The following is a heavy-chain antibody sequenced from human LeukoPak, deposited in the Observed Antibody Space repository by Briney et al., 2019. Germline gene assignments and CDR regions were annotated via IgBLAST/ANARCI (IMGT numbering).Heavy chain of an antibody. V-gene: IGHV3-23*01. J-gene: IGHJ5*02. CDR3: ANSGSYYNNWFDP. CDR1: GFTFSNYA. CDR2: ISRSGRST. D-gene: IGHD1-26*01. Sequence: GGSLRLSCAASGFTFSNYAMTWVRQAPGKGLEWVSAISRSGRSTYFADSVRARFSISRDTSQNTLYLQMNSLRAEDTAVYYCANSGSYYNNWFDPWGQGTLVTVSS.